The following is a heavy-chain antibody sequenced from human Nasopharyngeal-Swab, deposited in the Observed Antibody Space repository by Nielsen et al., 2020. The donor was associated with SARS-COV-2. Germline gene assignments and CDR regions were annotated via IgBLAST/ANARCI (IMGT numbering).Heavy chain of an antibody. CDR2: IYYSGST. CDR3: ARQGTRCSGGSCYWDAFDI. J-gene: IGHJ3*02. Sequence: RQAPGKGLEWIGYIYYSGSTYYNPSLKSRVTISVDTSKNQFSLKLSSVTAADTAVYYCARQGTRCSGGSCYWDAFDIWGQGTMITVSS. V-gene: IGHV4-39*01. D-gene: IGHD2-15*01.